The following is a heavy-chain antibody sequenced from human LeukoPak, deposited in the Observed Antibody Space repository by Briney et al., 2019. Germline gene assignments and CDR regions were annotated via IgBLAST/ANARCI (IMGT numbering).Heavy chain of an antibody. CDR1: GYTLTELS. Sequence: ASVRVSCKVSGYTLTELSMHWVRQTPGKGLEWMGGFHPEDGETIYAQKFQGRVTMTEDTSTDTAYMELSSLRPEDTAVYYCAVGPILSGDDGYWGQGTLVTVSS. J-gene: IGHJ4*02. D-gene: IGHD2-21*02. CDR2: FHPEDGET. V-gene: IGHV1-24*01. CDR3: AVGPILSGDDGY.